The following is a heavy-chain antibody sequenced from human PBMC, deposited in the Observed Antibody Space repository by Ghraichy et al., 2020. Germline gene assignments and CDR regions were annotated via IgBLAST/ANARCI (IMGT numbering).Heavy chain of an antibody. V-gene: IGHV1-69*13. J-gene: IGHJ3*02. CDR2: VVPIFSTT. D-gene: IGHD5-18*01. CDR3: AKLGIGYTYGKGAALDI. CDR1: GGPYSNYA. Sequence: SVKVSCKASGGPYSNYAINWVRQAPGQGLEWMGGVVPIFSTTNYAQKFQGRLTITEDQSTNTAYMELSGLRSEDTAVYYCAKLGIGYTYGKGAALDIWGHGTMLTVSS.